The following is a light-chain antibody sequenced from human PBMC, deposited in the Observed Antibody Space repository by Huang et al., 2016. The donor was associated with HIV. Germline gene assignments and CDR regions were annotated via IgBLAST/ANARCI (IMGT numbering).Light chain of an antibody. J-gene: IGKJ4*01. CDR2: GAS. V-gene: IGKV3-15*01. CDR3: QQYDNWPPLT. CDR1: QSVRSN. Sequence: EIAMTQSPATLSVSPGERATLSCRASQSVRSNLAWYQQKPGQAPRLLSYGASTRPTGIPARFSGSWSGTEFTLTISSLQSEDFAVYYCQQYDNWPPLTFGGGTKVEI.